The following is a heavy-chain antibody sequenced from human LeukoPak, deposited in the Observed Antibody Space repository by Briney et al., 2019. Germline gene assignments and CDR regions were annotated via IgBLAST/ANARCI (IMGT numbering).Heavy chain of an antibody. V-gene: IGHV1-8*03. CDR2: INPNNGNL. Sequence: ASVKVSCKASGYTFGSDDINWVRQATGQGLEWMGWINPNNGNLGYAQKFQGRVTITRNTPISTAYMELSSLTSEDTAVYYCARDRSSSWYEFNYYYYMDVWGKGTTVTVSS. CDR1: GYTFGSDD. CDR3: ARDRSSSWYEFNYYYYMDV. D-gene: IGHD6-13*01. J-gene: IGHJ6*03.